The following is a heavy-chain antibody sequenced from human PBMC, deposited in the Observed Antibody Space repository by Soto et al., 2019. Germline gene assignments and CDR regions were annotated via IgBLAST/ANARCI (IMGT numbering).Heavy chain of an antibody. V-gene: IGHV3-48*02. CDR3: AGERVPLNWFDP. Sequence: EVQLVESGGGLVQPGGSLRLSCAASGFTFSSYSMNWLSQAPGKGLEWVSYISSSSSTIYYADSVKGRFTISRDNAKNSLYLQMNSLRDEDTAVYYCAGERVPLNWFDPWGQGTLVTVSS. J-gene: IGHJ5*02. CDR2: ISSSSSTI. CDR1: GFTFSSYS.